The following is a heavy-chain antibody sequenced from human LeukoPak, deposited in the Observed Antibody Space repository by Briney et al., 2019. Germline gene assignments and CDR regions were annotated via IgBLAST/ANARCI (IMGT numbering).Heavy chain of an antibody. D-gene: IGHD6-19*01. J-gene: IGHJ6*03. CDR3: ARYTSGRLNPGFYHYYMDV. Sequence: ASVKVSCKASGYTFSTYGISWVRQAPGQGLEWMGWISAYNGNTNYAQKLQGRVTMTTDTSTSTAYMELRSLRSDDTAVYYCARYTSGRLNPGFYHYYMDVWGKGTTVTVSS. V-gene: IGHV1-18*01. CDR2: ISAYNGNT. CDR1: GYTFSTYG.